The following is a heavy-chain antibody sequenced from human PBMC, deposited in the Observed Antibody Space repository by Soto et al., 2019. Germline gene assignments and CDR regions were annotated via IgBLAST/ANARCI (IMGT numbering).Heavy chain of an antibody. CDR1: GGSISSGGYY. J-gene: IGHJ3*02. D-gene: IGHD3-9*01. CDR2: IYYSGST. CDR3: ARGSGVDLTGYFAFDI. Sequence: SETLSLTCTVSGGSISSGGYYWSWIRQHPGKGLEWIGYIYYSGSTYYNPSLKSRVTISVDTSKNQFSLKLSSVTAADTAVYYCARGSGVDLTGYFAFDIWGQGTMVTVSS. V-gene: IGHV4-31*03.